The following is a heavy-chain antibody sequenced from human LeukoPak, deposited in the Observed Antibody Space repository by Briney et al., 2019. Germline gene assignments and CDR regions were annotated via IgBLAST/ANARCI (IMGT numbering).Heavy chain of an antibody. J-gene: IGHJ4*02. CDR2: ISSSAGTK. CDR1: GLTFSSDG. V-gene: IGHV3-48*01. CDR3: ARHSSGYYLFDK. D-gene: IGHD3-3*01. Sequence: GGSLRLSCAVSGLTFSSDGMSWVRRPPGKGLEWVSYISSSAGTKYYVDSVKGRFTISRDNAKNSLYLEMNSLRAEDTAVYYCARHSSGYYLFDKWGQGTLVTVSS.